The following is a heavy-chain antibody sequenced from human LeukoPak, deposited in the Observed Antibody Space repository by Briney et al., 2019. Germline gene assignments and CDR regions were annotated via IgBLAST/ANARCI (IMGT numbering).Heavy chain of an antibody. V-gene: IGHV3-23*01. CDR3: AKITYRLLSQFQH. CDR2: ISGSGGST. J-gene: IGHJ1*01. Sequence: PGGSLRLSCAASGFTFSSYAMSWVRQAPGKGLEWVSAISGSGGSTYYADSVKGRFTIPRDNSKNTLYLQVNSLRAEDTAVYYCAKITYRLLSQFQHWGQGTLVTVSS. D-gene: IGHD2-2*01. CDR1: GFTFSSYA.